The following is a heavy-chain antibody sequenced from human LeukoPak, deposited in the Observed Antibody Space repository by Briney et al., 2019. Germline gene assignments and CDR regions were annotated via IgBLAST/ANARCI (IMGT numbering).Heavy chain of an antibody. J-gene: IGHJ5*02. D-gene: IGHD3-16*01. CDR2: VASSGNT. V-gene: IGHV4-4*07. CDR3: ARRGRGRYQHNWFDP. Sequence: KSSETLSLTCTVSGGSISYFYWSWIRQAAGKGLEWIGRVASSGNTDYNASLKSRVTMSVDTSKNQLSLKVISVTAADTAVYYCARRGRGRYQHNWFDPWGQGTLVTVSS. CDR1: GGSISYFY.